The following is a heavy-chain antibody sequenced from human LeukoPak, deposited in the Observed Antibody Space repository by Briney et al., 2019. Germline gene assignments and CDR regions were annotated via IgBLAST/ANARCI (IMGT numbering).Heavy chain of an antibody. J-gene: IGHJ4*02. CDR3: ARSGSYFSK. D-gene: IGHD1-26*01. Sequence: GGSLRLSCAASGFAFGDFSINWVRQAPGKGLEWVSAISSTGAYMYYADSVRGRFTISRDNAKNTLFLQMTGLTAEDTAVYYCARSGSYFSKWGQGALVTVSS. V-gene: IGHV3-21*01. CDR2: ISSTGAYM. CDR1: GFAFGDFS.